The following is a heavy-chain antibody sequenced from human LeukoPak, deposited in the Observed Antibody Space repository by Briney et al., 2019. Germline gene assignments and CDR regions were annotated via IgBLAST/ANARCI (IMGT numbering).Heavy chain of an antibody. D-gene: IGHD3-22*01. CDR3: ARQFYDSSGYYPFSAFDI. CDR2: IYYSGST. CDR1: GGSISSGDYY. V-gene: IGHV4-30-4*01. J-gene: IGHJ3*02. Sequence: SQTLFLTCTVSGGSISSGDYYWSWIRQPPGKGLEWIGYIYYSGSTYYNPSLKSRVTISVDTSKNQFSLKLSSVTDADTAVYYCARQFYDSSGYYPFSAFDIWGQGTMVTVSS.